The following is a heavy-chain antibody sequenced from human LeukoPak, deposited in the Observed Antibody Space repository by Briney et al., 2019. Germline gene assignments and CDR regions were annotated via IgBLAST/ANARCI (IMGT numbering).Heavy chain of an antibody. J-gene: IGHJ4*02. D-gene: IGHD2-2*01. CDR1: GFTFSSYW. CDR2: IKKDGSEK. V-gene: IGHV3-7*01. Sequence: PGGSLRLSCAASGFTFSSYWMSWVRQAPGKGLEWVANIKKDGSEKYYVDSVKGRFTISRDNAKNSLYLQMNSLRAEDTAVYYCARVREDIVVVPAVSSLDYWGQGTLVTVSS. CDR3: ARVREDIVVVPAVSSLDY.